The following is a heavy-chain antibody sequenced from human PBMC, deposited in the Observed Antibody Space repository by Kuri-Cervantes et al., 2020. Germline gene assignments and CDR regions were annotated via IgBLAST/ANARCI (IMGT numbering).Heavy chain of an antibody. CDR3: ARPGEGSGSYGAFDI. D-gene: IGHD3-10*01. CDR1: GFTFSSYE. CDR2: ISSSGSTI. Sequence: GGSLRLSCAASGFTFSSYEMNWVRQAPGKGLEWVSYISSSGSTIYYADSVKGRFTISRDNAKNSLDLQMNSLRAEDTAVYYCARPGEGSGSYGAFDIWGRGTVVTVSS. J-gene: IGHJ3*02. V-gene: IGHV3-48*03.